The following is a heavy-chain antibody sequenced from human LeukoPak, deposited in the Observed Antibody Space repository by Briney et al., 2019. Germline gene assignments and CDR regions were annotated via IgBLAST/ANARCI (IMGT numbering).Heavy chain of an antibody. CDR1: GGTFISYA. D-gene: IGHD6-13*01. CDR2: IIPIFGTA. Sequence: ASVKVSYKASGGTFISYAISWVRQAPGQGLEWMGGIIPIFGTANYAQKFQGRVTITTDESTSTAYMELSSLRSEDTAVYYCAREGDLPTAAAGTFDYWGQGTLVTVSS. J-gene: IGHJ4*02. V-gene: IGHV1-69*05. CDR3: AREGDLPTAAAGTFDY.